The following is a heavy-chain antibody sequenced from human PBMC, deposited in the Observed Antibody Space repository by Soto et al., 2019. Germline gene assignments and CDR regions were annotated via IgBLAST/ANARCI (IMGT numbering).Heavy chain of an antibody. Sequence: GGSLRLSCAASGFTFSSYGMHWVRQAPGKGLEWVAVISYDGSNKYYADSVKGRFTISRDNSKNTLYLQMSSLRAEDTAVYYCAKVGRVAAAGNLGYYGMDVWGQGTTVTVSS. CDR2: ISYDGSNK. J-gene: IGHJ6*02. CDR1: GFTFSSYG. CDR3: AKVGRVAAAGNLGYYGMDV. D-gene: IGHD6-13*01. V-gene: IGHV3-30*18.